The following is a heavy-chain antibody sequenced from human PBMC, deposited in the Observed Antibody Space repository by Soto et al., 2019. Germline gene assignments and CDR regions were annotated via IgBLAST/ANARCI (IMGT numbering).Heavy chain of an antibody. Sequence: QVQLVQSGAEVKKPGASVKVSCKASGYTFTSYDINWVRQATGQGLEWMGWMNPNSGNTGYAQKVQGTVTMTRNTSISTAYRELSSRRSEDTAVYYCAITHLRFGEHHYWGQGTLVTVSS. CDR3: AITHLRFGEHHY. J-gene: IGHJ4*02. CDR1: GYTFTSYD. D-gene: IGHD3-10*01. V-gene: IGHV1-8*01. CDR2: MNPNSGNT.